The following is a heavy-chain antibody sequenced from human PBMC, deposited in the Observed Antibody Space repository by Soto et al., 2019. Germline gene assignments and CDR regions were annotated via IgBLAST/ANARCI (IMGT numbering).Heavy chain of an antibody. CDR3: ARVKTTYGSGTCLDY. CDR1: GGSISSGDYY. CDR2: IYYSGST. V-gene: IGHV4-30-4*01. J-gene: IGHJ4*02. Sequence: QVQLQESGPGLVKPSQTLSLTCTVSGGSISSGDYYWSWIRQPPGKGLEWIGYIYYSGSTYYNPSLKSRVTISVDTSKHQFSLKLSSVTAADTAVYYCARVKTTYGSGTCLDYWGQGTLVTVSS. D-gene: IGHD3-10*01.